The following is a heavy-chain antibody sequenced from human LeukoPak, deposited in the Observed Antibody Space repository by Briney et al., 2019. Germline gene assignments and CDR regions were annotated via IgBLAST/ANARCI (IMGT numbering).Heavy chain of an antibody. Sequence: SETLSLTCTVSGGSISSSSYYWGWIRQPPGKGLEWIGSIYYSGSTYYNPSLKSRVTISVDTSKNQFSLKLSPVTAADTAVYYCARLNLEYSSSPKDYWGQGTLVTVSS. CDR3: ARLNLEYSSSPKDY. D-gene: IGHD6-6*01. J-gene: IGHJ4*02. V-gene: IGHV4-39*01. CDR1: GGSISSSSYY. CDR2: IYYSGST.